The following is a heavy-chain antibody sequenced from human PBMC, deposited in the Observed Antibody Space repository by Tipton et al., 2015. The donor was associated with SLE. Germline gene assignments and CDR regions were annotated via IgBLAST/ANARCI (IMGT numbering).Heavy chain of an antibody. Sequence: QLVQSGPEVKKPGASVKVSCKASGYTFTSYGISWVRQAPGQGLEWMGWISAYNGNTNYAQKLQGRVTMTTDTSTSTAYMELRSLRSDDTAVYYCARGYCSGGSCWDNYYGMDVWGQGTTVTVSS. V-gene: IGHV1-18*01. D-gene: IGHD2-15*01. CDR2: ISAYNGNT. CDR3: ARGYCSGGSCWDNYYGMDV. CDR1: GYTFTSYG. J-gene: IGHJ6*02.